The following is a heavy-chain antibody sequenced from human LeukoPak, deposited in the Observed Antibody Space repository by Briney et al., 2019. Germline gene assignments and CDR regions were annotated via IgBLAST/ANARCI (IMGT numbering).Heavy chain of an antibody. D-gene: IGHD2-21*01. CDR2: INHSGST. V-gene: IGHV4-34*01. CDR1: GGSFSGYY. CDR3: ARGRRGIVVVNSRTERPFDY. Sequence: SETLSLTCAVYGGSFSGYYWSWIRQPPGKGLEWIGEINHSGSTNYNPSLKSRVTISVDTSKNQFSLKLSSVTAADTAVYYCARGRRGIVVVNSRTERPFDYWGQGTLVTVSS. J-gene: IGHJ4*02.